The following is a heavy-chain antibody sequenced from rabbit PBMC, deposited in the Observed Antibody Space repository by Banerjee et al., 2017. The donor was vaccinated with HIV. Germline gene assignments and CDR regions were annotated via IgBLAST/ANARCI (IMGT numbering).Heavy chain of an antibody. Sequence: QEQLEESGGDLVKPEGSLTLTCKASGFDFIDNYVMRWVRQAPGKGLEWIASIYTSSGTTYYASWAKVRFTISKAPSTTVTLQMTSLTAADTATYFCASDISGYGVFNLWGPGT. J-gene: IGHJ4*01. V-gene: IGHV1S45*01. CDR1: GFDFIDNYV. CDR3: ASDISGYGVFNL. D-gene: IGHD6-1*01. CDR2: IYTSSGTT.